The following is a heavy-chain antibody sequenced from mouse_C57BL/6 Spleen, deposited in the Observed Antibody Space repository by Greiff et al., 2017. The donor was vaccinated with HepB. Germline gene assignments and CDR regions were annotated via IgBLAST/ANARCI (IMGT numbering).Heavy chain of an antibody. CDR2: INPNNGGT. D-gene: IGHD2-3*01. V-gene: IGHV1-22*01. J-gene: IGHJ4*01. CDR3: ARSRYDGSAFYYAMDY. CDR1: GYTFTDYN. Sequence: EVQLQQSGPELVKPGASVKMSCKASGYTFTDYNMHWVKQSHGKSLEWIGYINPNNGGTSYNQKFKGKATLTVNKSSSTAYMELRSLTSEDSAVYYCARSRYDGSAFYYAMDYWGQGTSVTVSS.